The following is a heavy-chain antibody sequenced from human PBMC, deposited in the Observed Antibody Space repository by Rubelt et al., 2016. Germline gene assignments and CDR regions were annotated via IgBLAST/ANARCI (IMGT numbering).Heavy chain of an antibody. J-gene: IGHJ2*01. V-gene: IGHV4-59*08. CDR2: IYYSGST. CDR1: GGSIANYY. Sequence: QVQLQESGPGLVKPSETLSLTCTVSGGSIANYYGSWIRQPPGEGLEWIGLIYYSGSTNYNPSLQSRDTISVDTAKGQLSLKLSPVTAADTAVYYGARHSAKVRYFDLWGRGTLVTVSS. CDR3: ARHSAKVRYFDL.